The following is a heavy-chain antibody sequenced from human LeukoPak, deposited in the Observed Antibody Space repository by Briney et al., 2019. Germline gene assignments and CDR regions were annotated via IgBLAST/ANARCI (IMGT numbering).Heavy chain of an antibody. V-gene: IGHV3-64D*09. Sequence: GGSLRPSCSASGFTFSSYAMHWVRQAPRKGLEYVSAISSNGGSTYYADSVKGRFTISRDNSKNTLYLQMSSLRAEDTAVYYCVKHYGDYVGFDYWGQGTLVTVSS. J-gene: IGHJ4*02. D-gene: IGHD4-17*01. CDR2: ISSNGGST. CDR1: GFTFSSYA. CDR3: VKHYGDYVGFDY.